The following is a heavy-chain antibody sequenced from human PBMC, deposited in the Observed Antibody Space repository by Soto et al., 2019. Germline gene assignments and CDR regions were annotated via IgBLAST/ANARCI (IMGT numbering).Heavy chain of an antibody. J-gene: IGHJ5*02. CDR3: AKDPMYCSSTCCPQPDL. CDR1: GFTFSSYA. D-gene: IGHD2-2*01. V-gene: IGHV3-23*01. Sequence: PGGSLRLSCAASGFTFSSYAMSWVRQAPGKGLEWVSAISGSGGSTYYADSVKGRFTISRDNSKNTLYLQMNSLRAEDTAVYYCAKDPMYCSSTCCPQPDLWGQGTLVTVSS. CDR2: ISGSGGST.